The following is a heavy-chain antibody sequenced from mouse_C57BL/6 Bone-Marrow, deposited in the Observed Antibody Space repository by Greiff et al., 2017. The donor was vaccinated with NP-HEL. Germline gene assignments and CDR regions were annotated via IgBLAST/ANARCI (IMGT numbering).Heavy chain of an antibody. D-gene: IGHD2-4*01. CDR3: ASPIYYDYDVEVFFAY. V-gene: IGHV5-6*01. CDR2: ISSGGSYT. Sequence: EVKLVESGGDLVKPGGSLKLSCAASGFTFSSYGMSWVRQTPDKRLEWVATISSGGSYTYYPDSVKGRFTISRDNAKNTLYLQMSSLKSEYTAMYDCASPIYYDYDVEVFFAYWGQGTLVTVSA. CDR1: GFTFSSYG. J-gene: IGHJ3*01.